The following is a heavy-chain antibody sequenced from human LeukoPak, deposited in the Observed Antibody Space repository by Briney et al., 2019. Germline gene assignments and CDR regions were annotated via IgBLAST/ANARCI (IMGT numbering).Heavy chain of an antibody. CDR1: GGSINNYY. J-gene: IGHJ5*02. CDR2: IHYSGST. V-gene: IGHV4-59*01. D-gene: IGHD4-11*01. Sequence: ASETLSLTCAVSGGSINNYYWSWIRQPPGKELEWIGYIHYSGSTNYNPSLKSRVTISVDTSKNQISLKLTSVTAADTAVYYCTRGSSNKPRFDPWGQGTLVTVSS. CDR3: TRGSSNKPRFDP.